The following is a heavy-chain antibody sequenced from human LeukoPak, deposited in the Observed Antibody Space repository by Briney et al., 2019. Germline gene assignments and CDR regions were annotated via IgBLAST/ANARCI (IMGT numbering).Heavy chain of an antibody. V-gene: IGHV1-18*01. D-gene: IGHD3-10*01. Sequence: ASVKVSCKASGYTFTSYGISWVRQAPGQGLEWMGWIIAYNGNTNYAQKLQGRVTMTTDTSTSTAYMELRSLRSDDTAVYYCARSHGSRRGVIGYYFDYWGQGTLVTVSS. CDR3: ARSHGSRRGVIGYYFDY. J-gene: IGHJ4*02. CDR2: IIAYNGNT. CDR1: GYTFTSYG.